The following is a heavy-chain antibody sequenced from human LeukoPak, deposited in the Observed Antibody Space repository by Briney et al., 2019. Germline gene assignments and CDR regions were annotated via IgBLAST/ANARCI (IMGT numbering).Heavy chain of an antibody. D-gene: IGHD1-1*01. J-gene: IGHJ3*02. CDR1: GGSISSYY. CDR3: AREGHNSGRGDAFDI. Sequence: SETLSLTCTVSGGSISSYYWSWIRQPPGKGLEWIGYMYYSGSTSYNPSLKSRVTISVDTSKNQFSLKLSSVTAADTAVYYFAREGHNSGRGDAFDIWGQGTMVTVSS. CDR2: MYYSGST. V-gene: IGHV4-59*01.